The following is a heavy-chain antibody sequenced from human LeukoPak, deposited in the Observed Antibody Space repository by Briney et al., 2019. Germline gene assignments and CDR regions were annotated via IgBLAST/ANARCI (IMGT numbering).Heavy chain of an antibody. CDR3: ARPRAGSPGNWFDS. D-gene: IGHD6-13*01. Sequence: GASVKVSCKASGYTFTNHAMHWVRQAPGQGLEWMGWINAADGNTKYSQKFQGRVTITRDTSASIVYMELSSLRSEDTAVYYCARPRAGSPGNWFDSWGQGTLVTVSS. CDR1: GYTFTNHA. CDR2: INAADGNT. V-gene: IGHV1-3*01. J-gene: IGHJ5*01.